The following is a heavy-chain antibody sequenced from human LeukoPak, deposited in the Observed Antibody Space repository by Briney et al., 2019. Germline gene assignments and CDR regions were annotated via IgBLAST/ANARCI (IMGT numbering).Heavy chain of an antibody. CDR3: ARDREGYCSSTSCYWFDP. D-gene: IGHD2-2*01. CDR2: IIPIFGTA. CDR1: GGTFSSYA. V-gene: IGHV1-69*05. Sequence: SVKVSCKASGGTFSSYAISWVRQAPGQGLDWMGRIIPIFGTANYAQKFQGRVTITTDESTSTAYMELSSLRSEDTAVYYCARDREGYCSSTSCYWFDPWGEGTLVTVSS. J-gene: IGHJ5*02.